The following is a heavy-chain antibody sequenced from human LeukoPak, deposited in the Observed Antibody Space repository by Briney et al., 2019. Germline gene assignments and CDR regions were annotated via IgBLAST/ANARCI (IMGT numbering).Heavy chain of an antibody. CDR2: INPNSGGT. CDR1: GGTFNSYA. CDR3: ARATIEDFDY. J-gene: IGHJ4*02. D-gene: IGHD2/OR15-2a*01. V-gene: IGHV1-2*02. Sequence: ASVKVSCKASGGTFNSYAISWVRQAPGQGLEWMGWINPNSGGTNYAQKFQGRVTMTRDTSISTAYMELSRLRSDDTAVYYCARATIEDFDYWGQGTLVTVSS.